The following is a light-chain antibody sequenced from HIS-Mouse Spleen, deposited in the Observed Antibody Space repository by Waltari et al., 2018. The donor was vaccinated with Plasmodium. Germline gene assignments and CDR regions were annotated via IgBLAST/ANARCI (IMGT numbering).Light chain of an antibody. J-gene: IGLJ2*01. CDR2: QDS. V-gene: IGLV3-1*01. CDR1: KLGDKY. Sequence: SYELTQPPSVSVSPGQTASITCSGDKLGDKYACWYQQKPGQSPVLVIYQDSKRPSGIPERFSGYNSGNTATLTISGTQAMDEADYYCQAWDSRVVFGGGTKLTVL. CDR3: QAWDSRVV.